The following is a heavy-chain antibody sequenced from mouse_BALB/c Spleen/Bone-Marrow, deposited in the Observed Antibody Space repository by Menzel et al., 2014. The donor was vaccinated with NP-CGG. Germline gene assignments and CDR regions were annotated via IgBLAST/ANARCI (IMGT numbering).Heavy chain of an antibody. CDR3: VRDPSNWERAMDY. D-gene: IGHD4-1*01. J-gene: IGHJ4*01. CDR1: GFTFNTNA. CDR2: IRSKSNNYAT. Sequence: EVKVEESGGGLVQPKGSLKLSCAASGFTFNTNAMNWVRQAPGKGLEWVARIRSKSNNYATYYADSVKDRFTISRDDSQSMLYLQMNNLKTEDTAMYCCVRDPSNWERAMDYWGQGTSVTVSS. V-gene: IGHV10S3*01.